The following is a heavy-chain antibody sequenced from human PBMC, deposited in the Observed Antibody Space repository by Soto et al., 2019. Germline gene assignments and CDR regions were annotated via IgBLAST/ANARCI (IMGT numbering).Heavy chain of an antibody. CDR2: IYYSGST. J-gene: IGHJ5*02. D-gene: IGHD6-13*01. CDR1: GGSISSGDYY. CDR3: AREWSGYSSSWYHYNWFDP. Sequence: SETLSLTCTVSGGSISSGDYYWSWIRQPPGKGLEWIGYIYYSGSTYYNPSLKSRVTISVDTSKNQFSLKLSSVTAADTAVYYCAREWSGYSSSWYHYNWFDPWGQGTLVTVSS. V-gene: IGHV4-30-4*01.